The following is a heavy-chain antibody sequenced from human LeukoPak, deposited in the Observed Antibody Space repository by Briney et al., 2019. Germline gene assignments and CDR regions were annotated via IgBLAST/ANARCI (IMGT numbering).Heavy chain of an antibody. Sequence: GRSLRLSCAASGFTFSSYAMHSVRQAPGKGLEWVAVISYDGSNKYYADSVKGRFTISRDNSKNTLYLQMNSLRAEDTAVYYCARGAVAGSDWGQGTLVTVSS. CDR1: GFTFSSYA. J-gene: IGHJ4*02. CDR2: ISYDGSNK. D-gene: IGHD6-19*01. CDR3: ARGAVAGSD. V-gene: IGHV3-30-3*01.